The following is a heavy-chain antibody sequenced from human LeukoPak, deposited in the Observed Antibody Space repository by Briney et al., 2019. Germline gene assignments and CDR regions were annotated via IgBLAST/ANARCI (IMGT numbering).Heavy chain of an antibody. J-gene: IGHJ3*02. V-gene: IGHV2-5*02. Sequence: KASGPTLEKPTQTLTPPCTFSGFPRSTRGVGVCWLRHPPGKVLGWVAIIYWDDDKRYMKSLNNRLSITDDTSKNQVVNSMSDMDPVASGTYYCVHSIALAGTDDFGMWGQGTMVTVSS. CDR2: IYWDDDK. CDR3: VHSIALAGTDDFGM. CDR1: GFPRSTRGVG. D-gene: IGHD6-19*01.